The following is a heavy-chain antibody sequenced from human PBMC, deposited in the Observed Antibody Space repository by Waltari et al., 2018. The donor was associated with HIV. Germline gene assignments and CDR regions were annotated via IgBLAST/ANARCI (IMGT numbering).Heavy chain of an antibody. CDR1: GFTFSNYD. CDR3: VRICKVNCYYYYGMDV. V-gene: IGHV3-13*01. Sequence: EVQLVESGGGLVQPGGSLRLSCAASGFTFSNYDMHWVRQATGKGLEWVSGIGTAGDTYYPVSVKGRFTISRENAKNSLHLQMNSLRAGDTAVYYCVRICKVNCYYYYGMDVWGQGTTVTVSS. D-gene: IGHD1-1*01. CDR2: IGTAGDT. J-gene: IGHJ6*02.